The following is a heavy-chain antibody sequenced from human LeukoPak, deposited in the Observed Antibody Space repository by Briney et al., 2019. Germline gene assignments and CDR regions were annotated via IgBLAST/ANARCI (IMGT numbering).Heavy chain of an antibody. J-gene: IGHJ4*02. Sequence: GGSLRLSCAASGFTFSSYGMHWVRQAPGKGLEWVAVIWYDGSNKYYADSVKGRFTISRDNAKNSLYLQMNSLRDEDSAVYYCARDQGIFDYWGQGTLVTVSS. CDR1: GFTFSSYG. CDR3: ARDQGIFDY. CDR2: IWYDGSNK. V-gene: IGHV3-33*01.